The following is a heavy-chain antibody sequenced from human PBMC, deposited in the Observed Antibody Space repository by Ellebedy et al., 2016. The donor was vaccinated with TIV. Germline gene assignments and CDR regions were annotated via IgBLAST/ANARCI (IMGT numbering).Heavy chain of an antibody. CDR1: GGSISSYY. D-gene: IGHD2-15*01. Sequence: MPSETLSLTCTVSGGSISSYYWSWIRQPPGKGLEWIGYISYSGSPNYNPSLKSRVTISVDTSKNQFSLKLSSVTAADTAVYYCARVGFGYYFDYWGQGTLVTVSS. CDR2: ISYSGSP. V-gene: IGHV4-59*01. CDR3: ARVGFGYYFDY. J-gene: IGHJ4*02.